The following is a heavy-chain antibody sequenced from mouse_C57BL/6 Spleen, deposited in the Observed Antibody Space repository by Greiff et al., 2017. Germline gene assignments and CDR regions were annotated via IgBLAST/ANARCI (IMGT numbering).Heavy chain of an antibody. V-gene: IGHV1-18*01. Sequence: VQLQQSGPELVKPGASVKIPCKASGYTFTDYNMDWVKQSHGKSLEWIGDINPNNGGTIYNQKFKGKATLTVDKSSSTAYMELRSLTSEDTAVYYCARLPNYYGTTHYYYAMDYWGQGTSVTVSS. J-gene: IGHJ4*01. CDR2: INPNNGGT. D-gene: IGHD1-1*01. CDR3: ARLPNYYGTTHYYYAMDY. CDR1: GYTFTDYN.